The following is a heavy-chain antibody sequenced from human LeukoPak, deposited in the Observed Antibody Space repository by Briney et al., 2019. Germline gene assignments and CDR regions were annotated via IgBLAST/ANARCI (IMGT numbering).Heavy chain of an antibody. V-gene: IGHV3-21*01. D-gene: IGHD6-6*01. CDR3: ARDLSSSSTAYFQH. J-gene: IGHJ1*01. Sequence: GGSLRLSCAASGFTFDDYAMHWVRQVPGKGLEWVSSISSSSSYIYYADSVRGRFTISRDNAKNSLYLQMNSLRAEDTAVYYCARDLSSSSTAYFQHWGQGTLVTVSS. CDR2: ISSSSSYI. CDR1: GFTFDDYA.